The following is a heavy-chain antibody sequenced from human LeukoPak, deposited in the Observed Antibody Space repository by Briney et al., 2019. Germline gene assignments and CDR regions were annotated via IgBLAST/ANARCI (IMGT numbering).Heavy chain of an antibody. Sequence: ASVKVSCKASGYTFTGYYMHWVRQAPGQGLEWMGWINTNTGNPTYAQGFTGRFVFSLDTSVSTAYLQISSLKAEDTAVYYCTRQGPGYCGSTSCYGVDYWGQGTLVTVSS. CDR2: INTNTGNP. D-gene: IGHD2-2*01. V-gene: IGHV7-4-1*02. J-gene: IGHJ4*02. CDR3: TRQGPGYCGSTSCYGVDY. CDR1: GYTFTGYY.